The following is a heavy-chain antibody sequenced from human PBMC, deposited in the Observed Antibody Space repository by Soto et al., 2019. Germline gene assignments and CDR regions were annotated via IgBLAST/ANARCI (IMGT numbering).Heavy chain of an antibody. Sequence: EVQLVESGGGLEQPGRSLRLSCAASGFTFDDYAMHWVRQAPGKGLEWVSSISWNSGNIGYADSVKGRFTISRDNAKNSLYLLMNSLRPEDTALYYCAKGSSTTNFSYFDYWGQGTLVTVSS. V-gene: IGHV3-9*01. CDR3: AKGSSTTNFSYFDY. CDR2: ISWNSGNI. CDR1: GFTFDDYA. D-gene: IGHD2-2*01. J-gene: IGHJ4*02.